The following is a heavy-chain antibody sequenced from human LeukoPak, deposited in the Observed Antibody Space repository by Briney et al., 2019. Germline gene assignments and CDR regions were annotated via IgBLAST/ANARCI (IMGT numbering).Heavy chain of an antibody. CDR2: SSYSGST. V-gene: IGHV4-59*01. J-gene: IGHJ6*02. D-gene: IGHD3-9*01. CDR1: GVSISSYY. CDR3: ARDHWLFSSKTWYYYGMDV. Sequence: SETLSLTCTVSGVSISSYYWNWIRQPPGKGQEWIGYSSYSGSTNYNPSLKSRVTIFVDTSKNVFSLILTSVSASDTAIYYCARDHWLFSSKTWYYYGMDVWGQGTTVTVSS.